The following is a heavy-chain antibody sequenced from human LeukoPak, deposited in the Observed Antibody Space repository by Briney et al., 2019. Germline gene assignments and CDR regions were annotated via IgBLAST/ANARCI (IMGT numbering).Heavy chain of an antibody. D-gene: IGHD4-17*01. CDR2: IYSGGST. J-gene: IGHJ3*02. V-gene: IGHV3-53*04. Sequence: GGSLRLSCAASGLTVSDNYMSWVRQAPGKGLEWVSVIYSGGSTYYADSVKGRFTISRHNSENTLYLQMNSLRAEDTAVYYCAREVTVSQAAFDIWGQGTLVTVSS. CDR3: AREVTVSQAAFDI. CDR1: GLTVSDNY.